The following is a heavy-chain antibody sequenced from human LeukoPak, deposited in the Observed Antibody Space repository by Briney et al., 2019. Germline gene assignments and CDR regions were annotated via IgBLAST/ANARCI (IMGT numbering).Heavy chain of an antibody. CDR3: ARGTAAAKIDY. D-gene: IGHD6-13*01. V-gene: IGHV3-13*01. Sequence: GGSLRLSCAASGFTFSSSDMHWVRQATGKGLEWVSAIGTVGDTYYAASVKGRFTISRDNAKNSLYLQMNSLRAEDTAVYYCARGTAAAKIDYWGQGTLVTVSS. CDR1: GFTFSSSD. J-gene: IGHJ4*02. CDR2: IGTVGDT.